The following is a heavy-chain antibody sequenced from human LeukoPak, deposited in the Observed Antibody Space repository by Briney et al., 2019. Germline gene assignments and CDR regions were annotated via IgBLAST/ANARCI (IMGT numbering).Heavy chain of an antibody. J-gene: IGHJ3*01. D-gene: IGHD4-23*01. CDR1: GYTLTSTG. V-gene: IGHV1-18*01. Sequence: ASVKVSCKASGYTLTSTGICWVRQAPGQGLEWMGWVSAYNGNTNYAQKFRGRVTMTRDTSTNTACMELRSLRSDDTAVYFCARDAPRWRNAFDFWGQGTMVTVSS. CDR3: ARDAPRWRNAFDF. CDR2: VSAYNGNT.